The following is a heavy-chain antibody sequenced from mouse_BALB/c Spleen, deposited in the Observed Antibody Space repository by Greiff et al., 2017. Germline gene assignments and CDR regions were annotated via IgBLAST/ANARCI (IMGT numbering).Heavy chain of an antibody. CDR1: GFTFSSYA. CDR2: ISSGGST. Sequence: EVQVVESGGGLVKPGGSLKLSCAASGFTFSSYAMSWVRQTPEKRLEWVASISSGGSTYYPDSVKGRFTISRDNARNILYLQMSSLRSEDTAMYYCARGGTTGNYAMDYWGQGTSVTVSS. D-gene: IGHD1-1*01. J-gene: IGHJ4*01. CDR3: ARGGTTGNYAMDY. V-gene: IGHV5-6-5*01.